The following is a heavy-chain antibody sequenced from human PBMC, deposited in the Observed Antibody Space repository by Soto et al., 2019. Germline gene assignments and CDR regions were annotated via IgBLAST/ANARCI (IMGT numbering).Heavy chain of an antibody. CDR3: ASRWGSSFDY. V-gene: IGHV4-39*01. Sequence: QLQLQESGPGLVKPSETLSLTCTVSGGSISSYYWGWIRRPPGKGLEWIGSIYYSGSTYYNPSLKRRVTLSVATSKNQFSLTLSSVTAADTAVYYWASRWGSSFDYWGQGTLVTVSS. CDR1: GGSISSYY. D-gene: IGHD7-27*01. CDR2: IYYSGST. J-gene: IGHJ4*02.